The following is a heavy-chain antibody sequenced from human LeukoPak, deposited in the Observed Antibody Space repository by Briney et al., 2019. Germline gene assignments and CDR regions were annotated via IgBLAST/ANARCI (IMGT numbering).Heavy chain of an antibody. CDR3: AKVLTEWPGISGYYYYYGMDV. CDR1: GFTFSSYA. D-gene: IGHD6-13*01. CDR2: ISGSGGST. J-gene: IGHJ6*02. Sequence: GGSLRLSCAASGFTFSSYAMSWVRQAPGKGLGWVSAISGSGGSTYYADSVKGRFTISRDNSKNTLYLQMNSLRAEDTAVCYCAKVLTEWPGISGYYYYYGMDVWGQGTTVTVSS. V-gene: IGHV3-23*01.